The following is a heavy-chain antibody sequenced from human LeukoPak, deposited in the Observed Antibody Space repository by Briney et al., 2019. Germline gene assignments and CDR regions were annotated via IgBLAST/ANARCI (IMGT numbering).Heavy chain of an antibody. CDR1: GLTFSISA. V-gene: IGHV3-23*01. Sequence: GGSLRLSWAAAGLTFSISAMSWVRQAPGKGREWVSAISGSGGSTYYADSVKGRFIISRDNSKNTLYLQMNSMRAEDPSVYYCATDRRTLDAFDIWGQGTMVTVYS. CDR3: ATDRRTLDAFDI. J-gene: IGHJ3*02. CDR2: ISGSGGST.